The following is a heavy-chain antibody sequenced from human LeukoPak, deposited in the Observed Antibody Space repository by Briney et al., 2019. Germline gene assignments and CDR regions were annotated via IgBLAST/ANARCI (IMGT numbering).Heavy chain of an antibody. CDR2: IYYSGST. V-gene: IGHV4-39*01. Sequence: SETLSLTRIVSGGSISSSSYCWGWIRQPPGKGPEWIGTIYYSGSTYYNPSLKSRVTISVDTPKNQFSLKLSSVTAADTAVYYCARQPRAITARPGYAFDIWGHGTLVTVSS. CDR1: GGSISSSSYC. CDR3: ARQPRAITARPGYAFDI. J-gene: IGHJ3*02. D-gene: IGHD6-6*01.